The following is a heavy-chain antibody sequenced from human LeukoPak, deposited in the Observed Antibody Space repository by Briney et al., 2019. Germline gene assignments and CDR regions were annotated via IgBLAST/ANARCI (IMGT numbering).Heavy chain of an antibody. CDR2: IRSKANSYAT. J-gene: IGHJ4*02. V-gene: IGHV3-73*01. Sequence: GGSLRLSCEASGFTFSGSAMHWVRQASGKGLEWVGRIRSKANSYATAYAASVKGRFTISRDDSKNTAYLQMNSLKTEDTAVYYCTRRTRGYSYGPPYFDYWGQGTLVTVSS. CDR3: TRRTRGYSYGPPYFDY. CDR1: GFTFSGSA. D-gene: IGHD5-18*01.